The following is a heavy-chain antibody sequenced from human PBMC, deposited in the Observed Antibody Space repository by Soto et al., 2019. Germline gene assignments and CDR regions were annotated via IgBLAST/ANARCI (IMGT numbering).Heavy chain of an antibody. J-gene: IGHJ6*02. D-gene: IGHD1-20*01. CDR1: GGSISNYY. Sequence: PSETLSLTCTVSGGSISNYYWSWIRQPPGKGLEWIGYIFYSGTTNYNPSLKSRITISVDTSKNQFSLKLSSVTAADTAVYYCARYKSNYYYGMDVWGQGTTVTVSS. V-gene: IGHV4-59*01. CDR2: IFYSGTT. CDR3: ARYKSNYYYGMDV.